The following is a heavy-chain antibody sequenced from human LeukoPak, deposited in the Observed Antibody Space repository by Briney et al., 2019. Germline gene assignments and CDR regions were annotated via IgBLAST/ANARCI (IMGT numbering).Heavy chain of an antibody. CDR2: ISSSSSYI. CDR1: RFTFSSYT. V-gene: IGHV3-21*01. D-gene: IGHD6-13*01. Sequence: GGSLRLSCAASRFTFSSYTMNWVRQAPGKGLEWVSSISSSSSYIYYADSVKGRFTISRDNAKNSLYLQMDSLRAEDTAVYYCARVRWLSAAGTEGNFDYWGQGTLGTVSS. CDR3: ARVRWLSAAGTEGNFDY. J-gene: IGHJ4*02.